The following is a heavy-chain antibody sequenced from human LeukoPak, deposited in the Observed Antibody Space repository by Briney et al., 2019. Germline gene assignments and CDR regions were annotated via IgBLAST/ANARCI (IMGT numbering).Heavy chain of an antibody. J-gene: IGHJ4*02. V-gene: IGHV1-2*02. Sequence: ASVKVSCKACGYSFTGYYIHWARQAPGQGLDWMGWINPNSDYTSYAQKFQGRITLTRDTSISTVYMELSPLTSDDTAVYYCAVAPGDYWGQGTLVSVSA. CDR2: INPNSDYT. D-gene: IGHD2-21*01. CDR1: GYSFTGYY. CDR3: AVAPGDY.